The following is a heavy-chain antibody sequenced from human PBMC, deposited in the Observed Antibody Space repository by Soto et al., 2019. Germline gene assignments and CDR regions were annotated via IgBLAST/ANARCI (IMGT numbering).Heavy chain of an antibody. D-gene: IGHD5-12*01. J-gene: IGHJ6*02. Sequence: ASGRVCRKATSHTFLNYYIARVRRAPGQGLEWMGWISISKGKTYYQQSLQGRVTMTTDTATTTTYMEVRSLRSDDTAVYYCARKGYIGNFGLDVWGQGTTVTVSS. CDR2: ISISKGKT. CDR3: ARKGYIGNFGLDV. V-gene: IGHV1-18*01. CDR1: SHTFLNYY.